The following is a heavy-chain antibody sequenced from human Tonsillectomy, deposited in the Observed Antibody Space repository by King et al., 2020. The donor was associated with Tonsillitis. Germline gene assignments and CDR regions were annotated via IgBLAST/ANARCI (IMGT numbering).Heavy chain of an antibody. CDR2: IIPILGIT. V-gene: IGHV1-69*09. D-gene: IGHD2-15*01. CDR3: ARDAGYCSGGSCYGYYYYYMDV. Sequence: QLVQSGAEVKKPGSSVKVSCKASGGTFSNYAISWVRQAPGQGLEWMGRIIPILGITNYAQKFQGRVTITADKSTSTAFLELSSLRSEDTAVYYCARDAGYCSGGSCYGYYYYYMDVWGKGTTVTVSS. J-gene: IGHJ6*03. CDR1: GGTFSNYA.